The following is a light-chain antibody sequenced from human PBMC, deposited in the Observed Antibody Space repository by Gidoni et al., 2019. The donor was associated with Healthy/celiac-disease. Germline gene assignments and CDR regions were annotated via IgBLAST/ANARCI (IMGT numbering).Light chain of an antibody. CDR3: QQYNSXSWT. J-gene: IGKJ1*01. Sequence: DIQMTQSPSTLSASVGDRVTITCRASQSISSWLAWYQQKPGKAPKLLIYKASSLESGVPSRFSGSGSGTEFTLTISSLQPDDFATYYCQQYNSXSWTFGQGTKVEXK. CDR2: KAS. V-gene: IGKV1-5*03. CDR1: QSISSW.